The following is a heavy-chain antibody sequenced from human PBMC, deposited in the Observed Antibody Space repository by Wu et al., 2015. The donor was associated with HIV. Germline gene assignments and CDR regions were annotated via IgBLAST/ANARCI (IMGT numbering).Heavy chain of an antibody. CDR2: MHPQSGYI. V-gene: IGHV1-18*01. CDR1: YILTTFP. J-gene: IGHJ2*01. Sequence: QAQLEQSGPETQRPGASVKVSCRASYILTTFPIGWVRQAPGQRLEWMGWMHPQSGYIRPAQRFQDRISMSTTNPAHTAYLELRNLTSDDTAIYFCARVHFDPDYWTYFDLWGQGTLITVSS. CDR3: ARVHFDPDYWTYFDL. D-gene: IGHD3/OR15-3a*01.